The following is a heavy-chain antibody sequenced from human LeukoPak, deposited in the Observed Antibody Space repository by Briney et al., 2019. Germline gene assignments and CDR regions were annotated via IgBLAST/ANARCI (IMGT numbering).Heavy chain of an antibody. Sequence: GGSLRLSCAASKFTFSTSAMSWVRQAPGKGLEWVSAISGSGADTYYVDSVKGRFTISRDNSKNTLYLEMSSLRSDDTAVYYCAKESQTYYDIMTGYPNYYFDYWGQGTLVTVSS. J-gene: IGHJ4*02. CDR2: ISGSGADT. V-gene: IGHV3-23*01. CDR3: AKESQTYYDIMTGYPNYYFDY. D-gene: IGHD3-9*01. CDR1: KFTFSTSA.